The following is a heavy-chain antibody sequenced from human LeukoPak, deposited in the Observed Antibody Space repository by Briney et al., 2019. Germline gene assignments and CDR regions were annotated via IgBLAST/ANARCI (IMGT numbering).Heavy chain of an antibody. D-gene: IGHD3-10*01. CDR1: GYTFTSYA. CDR3: ARGAYYYGSGRSPNEAYYYYMDV. CDR2: INAGNGNT. V-gene: IGHV1-3*03. J-gene: IGHJ6*03. Sequence: GASVKVSCKASGYTFTSYAMHWVRQAPGQRLEWMGWINAGNGNTKYSQEFQGRVTITRDTSASTACMELSSLRSEDMAVYYCARGAYYYGSGRSPNEAYYYYMDVWGKGTTVTVSS.